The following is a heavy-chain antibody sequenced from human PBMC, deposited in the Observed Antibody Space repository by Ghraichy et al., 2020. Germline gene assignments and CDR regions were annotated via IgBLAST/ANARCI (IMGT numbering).Heavy chain of an antibody. V-gene: IGHV4-39*01. CDR2: VSYTGRT. Sequence: SETLSLTCTVSGGSISSSGYYWGWIHQPPGKGLEWIGSVSYTGRTYYNPSLKSRVTISVDTTKNQFSLKVRSVTAADTAVYYCAGAEDWFDPWGQGTLVTVSS. D-gene: IGHD6-19*01. CDR3: AGAEDWFDP. CDR1: GGSISSSGYY. J-gene: IGHJ5*02.